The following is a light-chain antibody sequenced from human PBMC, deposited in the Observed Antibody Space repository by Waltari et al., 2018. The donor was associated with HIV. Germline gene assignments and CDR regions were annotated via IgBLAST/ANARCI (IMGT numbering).Light chain of an antibody. CDR3: ATWDDALSGPV. V-gene: IGLV1-44*01. CDR1: RSNIGRTT. CDR2: SNN. Sequence: QSVLTQPPSASGTPGQRVIISCSGNRSNIGRTTVNWYQPFSGAAPTLLIYSNNQLPSAVPGRFSGSKSGSAASLAISGLKSEDEADYHCATWDDALSGPVFGAGTKLTV. J-gene: IGLJ3*02.